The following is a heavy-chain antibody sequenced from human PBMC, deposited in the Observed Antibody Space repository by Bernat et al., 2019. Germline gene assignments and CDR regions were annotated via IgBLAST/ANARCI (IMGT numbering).Heavy chain of an antibody. Sequence: QVRLQESGPGLVKPSQTLSLTCTVSGGSISSGGYYWSWIRQHPGKGLEWIGYIYYSGSTYYNPSLKSRVTISVDTSKNQFSLKLSSVTAADTAVYYCAGYVVYAIRIDYWGQGTLVTVSS. CDR3: AGYVVYAIRIDY. CDR1: GGSISSGGYY. CDR2: IYYSGST. D-gene: IGHD2-8*02. V-gene: IGHV4-31*04. J-gene: IGHJ4*02.